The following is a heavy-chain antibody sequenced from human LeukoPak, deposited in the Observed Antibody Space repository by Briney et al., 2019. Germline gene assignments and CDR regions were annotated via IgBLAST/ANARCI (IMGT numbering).Heavy chain of an antibody. V-gene: IGHV3-21*01. CDR3: AREKAIGRVRGDGDLDS. J-gene: IGHJ4*02. Sequence: GGSLRLSCAASGFSFSTYNMNWVRQAPGKGLEWVSSITTSGDFIYYADSVKGRFTISRDNAKNSLFLQMNSLRAEDTAVYYCAREKAIGRVRGDGDLDSWGQGTLVTVSS. CDR2: ITTSGDFI. D-gene: IGHD3-10*01. CDR1: GFSFSTYN.